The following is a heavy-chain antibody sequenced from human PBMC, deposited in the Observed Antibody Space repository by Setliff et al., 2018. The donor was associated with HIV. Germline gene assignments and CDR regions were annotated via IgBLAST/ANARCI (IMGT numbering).Heavy chain of an antibody. J-gene: IGHJ4*02. D-gene: IGHD1-26*01. CDR2: IIPIFGTA. Sequence: ASVKVSCKASGGTFSSYAISWVRQAPGQGLEWMGGIIPIFGTANYAQKFQGRVTITADEATSTAYMELSSLRSEDTAVYYCARGGWELVSCHDYWGQGTLVTVSS. CDR1: GGTFSSYA. V-gene: IGHV1-69*13. CDR3: ARGGWELVSCHDY.